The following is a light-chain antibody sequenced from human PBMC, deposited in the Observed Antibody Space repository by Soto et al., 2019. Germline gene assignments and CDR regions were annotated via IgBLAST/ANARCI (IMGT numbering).Light chain of an antibody. CDR1: QTINSN. V-gene: IGKV3-15*01. Sequence: EVVMTQSPATLSVSRGERATLSCRASQTINSNLAWYQQKPGQAPRLLIHGATTRATGIPGRFSGSGSGTEFNLTISSLQSEDIAVYHCQQYNYWPPRKFCQGTKV. J-gene: IGKJ1*01. CDR2: GAT. CDR3: QQYNYWPPRK.